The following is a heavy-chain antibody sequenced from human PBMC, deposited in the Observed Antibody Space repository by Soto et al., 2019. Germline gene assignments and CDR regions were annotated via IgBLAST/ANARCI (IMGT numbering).Heavy chain of an antibody. V-gene: IGHV3-30*02. J-gene: IGHJ4*02. Sequence: GGALGLSCADSGVILSNNGMHWVRQAPGKGLEWVAFMSYDGSAKFYADSVKGRFTISRDNSKSTLFLHMSNLRAEDTAMYYCAIARVADAALDHWGQGTLVTVPS. CDR2: MSYDGSAK. D-gene: IGHD6-6*01. CDR1: GVILSNNG. CDR3: AIARVADAALDH.